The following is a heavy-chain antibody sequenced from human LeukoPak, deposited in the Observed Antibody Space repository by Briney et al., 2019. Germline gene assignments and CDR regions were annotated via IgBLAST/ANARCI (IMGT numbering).Heavy chain of an antibody. CDR3: ASRDGWSGSYHGFDP. D-gene: IGHD1-26*01. Sequence: SETLSLTCTVSGGSISSSSYYWGWIRQPPGKGLEWIGSIYYSGSTYYNPSLKSRVTISVDTSKNQFSLKLSSVTAADTAMYYCASRDGWSGSYHGFDPWGQGTLVTVSS. V-gene: IGHV4-39*07. CDR1: GGSISSSSYY. CDR2: IYYSGST. J-gene: IGHJ5*02.